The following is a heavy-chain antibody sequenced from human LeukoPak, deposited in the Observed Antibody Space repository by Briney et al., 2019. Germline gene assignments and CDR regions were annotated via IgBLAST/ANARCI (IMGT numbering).Heavy chain of an antibody. CDR1: GFTFSSHG. J-gene: IGHJ4*02. CDR3: AKTRYSSGWRHFDY. Sequence: GRSLRLSCAASGFTFSSHGMHWVRQAPGKGLEWVAVISYDGSNKYYADSVKGRFTISRDNSKNTLYLQMNSLRAEDTAVYYCAKTRYSSGWRHFDYWGQGTLVTVSS. CDR2: ISYDGSNK. V-gene: IGHV3-30*18. D-gene: IGHD6-19*01.